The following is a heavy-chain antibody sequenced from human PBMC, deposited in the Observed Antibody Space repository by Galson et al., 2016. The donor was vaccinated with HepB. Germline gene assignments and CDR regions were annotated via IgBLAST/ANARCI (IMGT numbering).Heavy chain of an antibody. J-gene: IGHJ4*02. CDR2: IIHILSMA. CDR1: GGTFINHA. CDR3: ASYDPRITMVRGAAPYYFDY. V-gene: IGHV1-69*13. Sequence: SVKVSCKASGGTFINHAISWVRQAPGQGLEWMGGIIHILSMANYAQKFQGRVTITADASTSTAYMELSSLRSEDTSVYYCASYDPRITMVRGAAPYYFDYWGQGTLVTVSS. D-gene: IGHD3-10*01.